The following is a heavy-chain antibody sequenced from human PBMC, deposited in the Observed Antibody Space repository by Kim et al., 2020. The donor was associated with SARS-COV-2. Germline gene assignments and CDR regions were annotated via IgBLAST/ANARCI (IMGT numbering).Heavy chain of an antibody. Sequence: KSRVTISVDTSKNQFSLKLSSVTAADTAVYYCARGITIFGVVPSPWFDPWGQGTLVTVSS. V-gene: IGHV4-34*01. CDR3: ARGITIFGVVPSPWFDP. D-gene: IGHD3-3*01. J-gene: IGHJ5*02.